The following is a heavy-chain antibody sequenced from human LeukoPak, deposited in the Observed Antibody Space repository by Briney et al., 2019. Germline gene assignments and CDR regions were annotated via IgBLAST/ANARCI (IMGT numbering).Heavy chain of an antibody. CDR3: ARGRGRWELLN. V-gene: IGHV4-34*01. J-gene: IGHJ4*02. CDR2: INHSGST. Sequence: SETLSLTCAVYGGSFSGYYWSWIRQPPGKGLEWIGEINHSGSTNYNPSLKSRVTISVDTSKNQFSLKLSSVTAADTAVYYCARGRGRWELLNWGQGTLVTVSP. CDR1: GGSFSGYY. D-gene: IGHD1-26*01.